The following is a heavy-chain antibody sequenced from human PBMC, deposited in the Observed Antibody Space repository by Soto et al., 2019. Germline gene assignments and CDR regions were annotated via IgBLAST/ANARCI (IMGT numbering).Heavy chain of an antibody. Sequence: VQLVESGGGVVQPGGSLRLSCEVSGFSFSTSAMHWVRQAPGKGLEWLAAIWSDGTDRDYADTVKGRFTSSRDNANYILYLQMDSLRVEDTAVYYCVTEKTMGTTGDAFAFWGQGTLVTVSS. CDR1: GFSFSTSA. J-gene: IGHJ3*01. CDR3: VTEKTMGTTGDAFAF. V-gene: IGHV3-33*01. CDR2: IWSDGTDR. D-gene: IGHD1-7*01.